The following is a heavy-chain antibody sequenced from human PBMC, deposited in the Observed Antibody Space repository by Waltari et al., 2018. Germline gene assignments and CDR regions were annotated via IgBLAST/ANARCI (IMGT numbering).Heavy chain of an antibody. Sequence: QLQLQESGPGLVKPSETLSLICSISGGSISSTSYYWGWIRQPPGKGLEWIGSFIYNGNTSYNPSLKSRISFFVDTSKNQFLLQLRSVTAADTAMYYCARPGRVGGGSLMGLDYWGQGTLVTVSS. CDR3: ARPGRVGGGSLMGLDY. J-gene: IGHJ4*02. D-gene: IGHD2-15*01. V-gene: IGHV4-39*01. CDR2: FIYNGNT. CDR1: GGSISSTSYY.